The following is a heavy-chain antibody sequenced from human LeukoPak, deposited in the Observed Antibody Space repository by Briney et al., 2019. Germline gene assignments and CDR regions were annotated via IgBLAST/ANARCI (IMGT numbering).Heavy chain of an antibody. CDR1: GFTFSRYI. CDR3: ARADYYDSGSFYPLNF. Sequence: GGSLRLSCAASGFTFSRYIMNWVRQAPGKGLEWGSSISSSGNIIYYADSVRGRFTISRDNAKNSLYLQMYSLRAEDTAVFYCARADYYDSGSFYPLNFWGQGTLVTVSS. D-gene: IGHD3-10*01. J-gene: IGHJ4*02. V-gene: IGHV3-21*01. CDR2: ISSSGNII.